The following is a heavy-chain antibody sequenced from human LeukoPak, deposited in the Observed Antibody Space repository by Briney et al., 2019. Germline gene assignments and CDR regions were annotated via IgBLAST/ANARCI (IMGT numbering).Heavy chain of an antibody. D-gene: IGHD6-13*01. V-gene: IGHV3-21*01. CDR3: ARDRIAAAGTNVY. J-gene: IGHJ4*02. Sequence: GGSLRLSCAASGFTFSSYSMNWVRQAPGKGLELVSSISSSSSYIYYADSVKGRFTISRDNAKNSLYLQMNSLRAEDTAVYYCARDRIAAAGTNVYWGQGTLVTVSS. CDR1: GFTFSSYS. CDR2: ISSSSSYI.